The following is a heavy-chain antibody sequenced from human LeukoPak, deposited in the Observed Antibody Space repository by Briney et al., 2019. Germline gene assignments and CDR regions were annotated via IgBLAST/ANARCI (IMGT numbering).Heavy chain of an antibody. V-gene: IGHV1-2*04. D-gene: IGHD3-10*01. CDR2: INPNSGDT. CDR1: GYTFTGYY. CDR3: ARDLRFGESDSFGI. Sequence: ASVKVSCKASGYTFTGYYMHWVRQAPGQGLEWMGWINPNSGDTNFAQKFQGWVTMTRDTSISTAYMELRRLKSDDTAVYYCARDLRFGESDSFGIWGQGTMVTVSS. J-gene: IGHJ3*02.